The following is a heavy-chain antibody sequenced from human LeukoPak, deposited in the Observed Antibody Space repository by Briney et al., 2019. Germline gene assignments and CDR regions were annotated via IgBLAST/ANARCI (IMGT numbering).Heavy chain of an antibody. Sequence: SETLSLTCTVSGGSISSISYYWGWIRQPPGKGLEWIGSIYYSGSTYYNPSLKSRITISVDTSKNQFSLKLSSVTAADTAVYYCARRVSDPLKVDYWGQGTLVTVSS. CDR3: ARRVSDPLKVDY. D-gene: IGHD3-22*01. CDR1: GGSISSISYY. CDR2: IYYSGST. J-gene: IGHJ4*02. V-gene: IGHV4-39*01.